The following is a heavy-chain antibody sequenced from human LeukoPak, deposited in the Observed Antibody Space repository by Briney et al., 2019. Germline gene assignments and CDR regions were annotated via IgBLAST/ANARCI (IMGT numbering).Heavy chain of an antibody. CDR2: ISDEGSHT. V-gene: IGHV3-74*01. J-gene: IGHJ4*02. CDR3: ARITGGYNLMDY. D-gene: IGHD5-24*01. Sequence: QAGGSLRLSCAASGFTFSRYWMHWVRQAPGKGLVWVSRISDEGSHTFYADSVKGRFAMSRDNARNTLYLQMNSLRVEDTAVYYCARITGGYNLMDYWGQGTLLTVSS. CDR1: GFTFSRYW.